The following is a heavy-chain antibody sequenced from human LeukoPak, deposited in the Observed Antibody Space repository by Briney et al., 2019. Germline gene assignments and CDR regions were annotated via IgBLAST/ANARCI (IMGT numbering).Heavy chain of an antibody. Sequence: GGSLRLSCASSGLIFSSYSMNWVRQARGRALELVSYISSSSSTIYSADSVKGRFTTSRDNAKNSLYLQINSLRAEDTAVYYCARGEVYNWFDPWGQGTLVTVSS. V-gene: IGHV3-48*04. CDR3: ARGEVYNWFDP. J-gene: IGHJ5*02. CDR1: GLIFSSYS. D-gene: IGHD3-16*01. CDR2: ISSSSSTI.